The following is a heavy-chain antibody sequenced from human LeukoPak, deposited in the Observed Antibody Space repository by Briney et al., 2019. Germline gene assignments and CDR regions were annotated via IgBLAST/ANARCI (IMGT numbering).Heavy chain of an antibody. CDR2: IRSHNSDT. CDR1: GFTFSSYG. V-gene: IGHV3-30*02. D-gene: IGHD2-15*01. Sequence: GGSLRLSCATSGFTFSSYGMNWVRQAPGKGLEWLASIRSHNSDTYYADSVKGRFTISRDNSKNTLYLQMNSLRAEDTAVYYCAKAGAVVVVVAKFFDYWGQGTLVTVSS. CDR3: AKAGAVVVVVAKFFDY. J-gene: IGHJ4*02.